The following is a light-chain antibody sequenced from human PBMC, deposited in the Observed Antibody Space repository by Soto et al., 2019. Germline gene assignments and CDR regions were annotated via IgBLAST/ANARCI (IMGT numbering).Light chain of an antibody. V-gene: IGKV1-5*03. CDR3: QQYKSSWT. CDR2: KVS. Sequence: DIPMTQSPSTLSASVGDRVTITCRASQLIDTWLAWYQQKPGKAPKVLISKVSNLESGVPSSFSGSGSGTEFTLTISILQPDDFATYYCQQYKSSWTFGQGTKVDIK. J-gene: IGKJ1*01. CDR1: QLIDTW.